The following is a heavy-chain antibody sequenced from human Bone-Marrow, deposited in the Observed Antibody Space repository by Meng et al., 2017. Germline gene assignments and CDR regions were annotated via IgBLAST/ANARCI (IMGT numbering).Heavy chain of an antibody. CDR3: ARDSLVYDYGDYRGTDY. CDR1: GFTFSSYG. V-gene: IGHV3-23*01. D-gene: IGHD4-17*01. CDR2: ISGSGGST. J-gene: IGHJ4*02. Sequence: GGSLRLSCAASGFTFSSYGMNWVRQAPGKGLEWVSAISGSGGSTYYADSVKGRFTISRDNSKNTLYLQMNSLRAEDTAVYYCARDSLVYDYGDYRGTDYWGQGTLVTVSS.